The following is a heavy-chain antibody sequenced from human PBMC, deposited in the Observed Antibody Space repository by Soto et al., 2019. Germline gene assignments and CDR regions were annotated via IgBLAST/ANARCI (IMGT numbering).Heavy chain of an antibody. CDR1: GYTFTSYA. J-gene: IGHJ4*02. CDR3: ARVNGWYVYVDY. Sequence: QVQLVQSGAEVKKPGASVKVSCKASGYTFTSYAMHWVRQAPGQRLEWMGWINAGNGNTKYSRKFQGRVTITRDTSASTAYMELSSLRSEDTAVYYCARVNGWYVYVDYWGQGTLVTVSS. CDR2: INAGNGNT. V-gene: IGHV1-3*01. D-gene: IGHD6-19*01.